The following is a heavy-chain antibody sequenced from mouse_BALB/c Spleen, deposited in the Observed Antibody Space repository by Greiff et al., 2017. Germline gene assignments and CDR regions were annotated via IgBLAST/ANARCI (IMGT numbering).Heavy chain of an antibody. Sequence: EVHLVESGGGLVQPGGSRKLSCAASGFTFSSFGMHWVRQAPEKGLEWVAYISSGSSTIYYADTVKGRFTISRDNPKNTLFLQMTSLRSEDTAMYYCARNYYRTFYAMDYWGQGTSVTVSS. J-gene: IGHJ4*01. D-gene: IGHD2-14*01. CDR3: ARNYYRTFYAMDY. V-gene: IGHV5-17*02. CDR1: GFTFSSFG. CDR2: ISSGSSTI.